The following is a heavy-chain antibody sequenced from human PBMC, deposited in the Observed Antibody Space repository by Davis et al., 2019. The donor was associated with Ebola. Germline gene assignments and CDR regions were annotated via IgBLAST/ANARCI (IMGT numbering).Heavy chain of an antibody. CDR2: ISSSSSYT. J-gene: IGHJ4*02. CDR3: ARAPWDFWSAQEAAAGPFDY. V-gene: IGHV3-11*06. D-gene: IGHD3-3*01. Sequence: PGGSLRLSCAASGFTFSDYYMSWIRQAPGKGLEWVSYISSSSSYTNYADSVKGRFTISRDNAKNSLYLQMNSLRAEDTAVYYCARAPWDFWSAQEAAAGPFDYWGQGTLVTVSS. CDR1: GFTFSDYY.